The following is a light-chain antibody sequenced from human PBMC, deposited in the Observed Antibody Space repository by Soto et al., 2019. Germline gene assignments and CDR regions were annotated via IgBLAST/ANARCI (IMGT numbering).Light chain of an antibody. Sequence: EIVMTQSPATLSVSPGEGATLSCRASQSISINLAWYQQKPGQAPRLLMYGASTRAIGIPARFSGSGSGTDFTLTISRLEPEDFAVYYCQQRSNWPITFGQGTRLEIK. CDR3: QQRSNWPIT. J-gene: IGKJ5*01. CDR2: GAS. V-gene: IGKV3-15*01. CDR1: QSISIN.